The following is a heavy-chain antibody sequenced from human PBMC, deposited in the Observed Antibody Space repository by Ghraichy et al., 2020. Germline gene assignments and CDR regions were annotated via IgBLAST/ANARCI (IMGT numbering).Heavy chain of an antibody. Sequence: LSLTCAASGFTVSSNYMSWVRQAPGKGLEWVSVIYSGGSTYYADSVKGRFTISRDNSKNTLYLQMNSLRAEDTAVYYCARDGRGRATVTFFDYWGQGTLVTVSS. CDR2: IYSGGST. CDR3: ARDGRGRATVTFFDY. V-gene: IGHV3-53*01. D-gene: IGHD4-17*01. J-gene: IGHJ4*02. CDR1: GFTVSSNY.